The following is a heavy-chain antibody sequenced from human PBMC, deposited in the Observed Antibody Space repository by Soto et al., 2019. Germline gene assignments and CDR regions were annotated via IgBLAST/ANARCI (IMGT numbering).Heavy chain of an antibody. J-gene: IGHJ5*02. CDR3: ARGSRIEYSSSSGFDP. V-gene: IGHV1-2*04. CDR1: GYTFTGYY. CDR2: INPNSGDT. D-gene: IGHD6-6*01. Sequence: QVQLVQSGAEVKKPGASVKVSCKASGYTFTGYYMHWVRQAPGQGLEWMGWINPNSGDTNYAQKFQGWVTMTRDTSISTAYMELSRLRSDDTAVYYCARGSRIEYSSSSGFDPWGQGTLVTVSS.